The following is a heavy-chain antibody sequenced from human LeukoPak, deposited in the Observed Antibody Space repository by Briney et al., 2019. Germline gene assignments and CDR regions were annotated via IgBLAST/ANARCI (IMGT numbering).Heavy chain of an antibody. Sequence: GASVKVSCKASGDTFTSYGISWVRQAPGQGLESMGWISAYNGNTNYAQKLQGRVTMTTDTSTSTAYMELRSLRSDDTAVYYCARDSMHDYVWSLGHSDWFDPWGQGTLVTVSS. V-gene: IGHV1-18*01. D-gene: IGHD3-16*01. CDR1: GDTFTSYG. CDR2: ISAYNGNT. CDR3: ARDSMHDYVWSLGHSDWFDP. J-gene: IGHJ5*02.